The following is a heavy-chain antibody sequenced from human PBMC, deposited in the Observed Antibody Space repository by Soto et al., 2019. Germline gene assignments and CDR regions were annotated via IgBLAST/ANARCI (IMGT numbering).Heavy chain of an antibody. CDR1: GYTFTSYY. D-gene: IGHD6-13*01. J-gene: IGHJ4*02. Sequence: QVQLVQSGAEVKKPGASVKVSCKASGYTFTSYYMHWVRQAPGQGLEWMGMINPSGGSTSYAQKFQGRVTMTRDTSTSTVYMELSSLRSEDTAVYYCARDGGMDGQQLVPTFDYWGQGALVTVSS. CDR2: INPSGGST. CDR3: ARDGGMDGQQLVPTFDY. V-gene: IGHV1-46*01.